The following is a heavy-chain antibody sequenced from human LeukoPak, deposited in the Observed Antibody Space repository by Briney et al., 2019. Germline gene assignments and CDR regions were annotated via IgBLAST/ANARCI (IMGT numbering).Heavy chain of an antibody. CDR1: GFTFSSYE. CDR2: ISSSGSTI. J-gene: IGHJ6*03. V-gene: IGHV3-48*03. D-gene: IGHD1-1*01. CDR3: ARWKYYYYYMDV. Sequence: GGSLRLSCAASGFTFSSYEMNWVRQAPGKGLEWVSYISSSGSTIYYADSVKGRFTISRDNAKNSLYLQTNSLRAEDTAVYYCARWKYYYYYMDVWGKATTVTVSS.